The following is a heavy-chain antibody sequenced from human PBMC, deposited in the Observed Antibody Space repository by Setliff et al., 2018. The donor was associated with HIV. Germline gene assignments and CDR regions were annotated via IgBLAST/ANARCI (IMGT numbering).Heavy chain of an antibody. D-gene: IGHD3-9*01. CDR3: ARQRDFDWLLQNYYYMDV. CDR1: GGSISSGGYY. V-gene: IGHV4-39*01. Sequence: SETLSLTCTVSGGSISSGGYYWGWIRQPPGKGLEWIGSMSYSGSAYYNPSLKSRVTISVDTSKSQFSLRLSSVTAADTAVYYCARQRDFDWLLQNYYYMDVWGKGATVTVSS. J-gene: IGHJ6*03. CDR2: MSYSGSA.